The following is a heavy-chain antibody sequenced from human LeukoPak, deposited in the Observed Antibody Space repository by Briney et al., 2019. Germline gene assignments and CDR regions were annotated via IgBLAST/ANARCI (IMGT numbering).Heavy chain of an antibody. CDR2: IYSGGST. Sequence: GGSPRLSCAASGFIFSSYGMHWVRQAPGKGLEWVSVIYSGGSTYYADSVKGRFTISRDNSKNTLYLQMNSLRAEDTAVYYCARDEGDSSGYYLDYWGQGTLVTVSS. CDR3: ARDEGDSSGYYLDY. CDR1: GFIFSSYG. D-gene: IGHD3-22*01. J-gene: IGHJ4*02. V-gene: IGHV3-NL1*01.